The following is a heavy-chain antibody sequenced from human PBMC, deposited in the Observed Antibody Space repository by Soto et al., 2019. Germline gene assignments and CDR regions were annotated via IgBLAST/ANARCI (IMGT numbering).Heavy chain of an antibody. CDR2: IYHSGST. CDR3: ARSIGYSGYGLDY. J-gene: IGHJ4*02. CDR1: GGSISSGGYS. Sequence: SETLSLTCAVSGGSISSGGYSWSWIRQPPGKGLEWIGYIYHSGSTYYNPSLKSRVAISVDKSKNQFSLRLTSVTAADTAVYYCARSIGYSGYGLDYWGQGTLVTVSS. D-gene: IGHD5-12*01. V-gene: IGHV4-30-2*01.